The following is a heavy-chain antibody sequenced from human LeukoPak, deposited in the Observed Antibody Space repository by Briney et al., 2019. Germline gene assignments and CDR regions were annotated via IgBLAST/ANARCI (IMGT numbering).Heavy chain of an antibody. D-gene: IGHD3-3*01. CDR2: IYTSGST. CDR1: GGSISSYY. J-gene: IGHJ3*02. CDR3: AREFSDGYYDFWSGYAAGAFDI. Sequence: PSETLSLTCTVSGGSISSYYWSWIRQPAGKGLEWIGRIYTSGSTNYNPSLKSRVTMSVDTSKNQFSLKLSSVTAADTAVYYCAREFSDGYYDFWSGYAAGAFDIWGQGTMVTVSS. V-gene: IGHV4-4*07.